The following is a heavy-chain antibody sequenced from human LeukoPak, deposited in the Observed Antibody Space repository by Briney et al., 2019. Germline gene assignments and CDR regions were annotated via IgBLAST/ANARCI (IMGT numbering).Heavy chain of an antibody. CDR1: GYTFSSYT. J-gene: IGHJ4*02. CDR2: INGDNGNT. CDR3: ARSSSGTYHY. D-gene: IGHD3-10*01. V-gene: IGHV1-3*01. Sequence: ASVKVSCKTSGYTFSSYTMHWLRQAPGQSPEWMGSINGDNGNTKYSEKFQGRVTLTRDTSASSAYMELSGLRSEDTAVYYCARSSSGTYHYWGQGTLVTVSS.